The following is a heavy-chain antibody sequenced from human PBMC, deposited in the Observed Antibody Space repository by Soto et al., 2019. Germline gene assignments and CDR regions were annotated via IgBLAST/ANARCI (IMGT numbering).Heavy chain of an antibody. V-gene: IGHV4-31*03. J-gene: IGHJ3*02. CDR2: IYYSGST. CDR3: ATVVAEGGIHRALEI. CDR1: GGSISSGGYY. D-gene: IGHD6-13*01. Sequence: SETLSLTCTVSGGSISSGGYYWSWIRQDPGKGLEWIGYIYYSGSTYYNPSLQSRLTISVDTSKNQFSLKLSSVTAADTAVYFCATVVAEGGIHRALEISGQAPVGT.